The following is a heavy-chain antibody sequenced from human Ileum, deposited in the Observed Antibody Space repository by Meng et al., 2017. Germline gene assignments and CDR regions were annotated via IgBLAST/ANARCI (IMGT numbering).Heavy chain of an antibody. CDR1: GYTFTGYF. CDR3: ARVHDNGEYYFDY. Sequence: ASVKVSCKASGYTFTGYFVHWLRQAPGQGLEWMGWINPNSGYTKYAQKFQGRVTMTRDTSISTAYMELNSLSSDDTAVYYCARVHDNGEYYFDYWGQGTLVTV. J-gene: IGHJ4*02. V-gene: IGHV1-2*02. CDR2: INPNSGYT. D-gene: IGHD4-17*01.